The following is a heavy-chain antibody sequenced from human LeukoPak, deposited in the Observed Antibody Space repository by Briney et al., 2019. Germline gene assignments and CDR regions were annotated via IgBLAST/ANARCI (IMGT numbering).Heavy chain of an antibody. CDR3: ARSPYMDV. CDR1: GGPFSAYY. Sequence: SETLSLTCAVYGGPFSAYYWSWIRQPPGKGLEWIGEINHSGSTNYNPSFKSRVTISVDTSKNQFSLNLKSVTAADTAVYYCARSPYMDVWGKGTTVTVSS. J-gene: IGHJ6*03. CDR2: INHSGST. V-gene: IGHV4-34*01.